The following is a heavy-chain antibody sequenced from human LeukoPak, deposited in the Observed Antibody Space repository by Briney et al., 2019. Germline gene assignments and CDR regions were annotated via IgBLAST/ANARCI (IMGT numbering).Heavy chain of an antibody. D-gene: IGHD1-26*01. J-gene: IGHJ3*02. CDR3: ARGGANRWDAFDI. Sequence: GGSLRLSCAASGFTFSSYAMSWVRQAPGKGLEWVSAISGNTGATYYADSVKGRFTISRDNSKNTLYLQMNSLRAEDTAVYYCARGGANRWDAFDIWGQGTMVTVSS. V-gene: IGHV3-23*01. CDR2: ISGNTGAT. CDR1: GFTFSSYA.